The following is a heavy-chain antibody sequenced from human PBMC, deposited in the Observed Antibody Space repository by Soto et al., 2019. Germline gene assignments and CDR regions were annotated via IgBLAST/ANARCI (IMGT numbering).Heavy chain of an antibody. D-gene: IGHD3-16*02. CDR3: AREPEITFGGVIVLYQTGAFDI. V-gene: IGHV1-69*04. J-gene: IGHJ3*02. CDR2: IIPILGIA. CDR1: GGTFSSYT. Sequence: SVKVSCKASGGTFSSYTISWVRQAPGQGLEWMGRIIPILGIANYAQKFQGRVTITADKSTSTAYMELSSLRSEDTAVYYCAREPEITFGGVIVLYQTGAFDIWGQGTMVTVSS.